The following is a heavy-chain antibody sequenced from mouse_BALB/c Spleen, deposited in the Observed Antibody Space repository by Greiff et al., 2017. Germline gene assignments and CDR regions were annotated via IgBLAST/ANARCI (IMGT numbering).Heavy chain of an antibody. J-gene: IGHJ2*01. Sequence: VQLQQPGAELVRPGASVKLSCKASGYTFTSYWINWVKQRPGQGLEWIGNIYPSDSYTNYNQKFKDKATLTVDKSSSTAYMQLSSPTSEDSAVYDCTRSPYYGSSYGDYWGQGTTLTVSS. D-gene: IGHD1-1*01. CDR1: GYTFTSYW. CDR2: IYPSDSYT. V-gene: IGHV1-69*02. CDR3: TRSPYYGSSYGDY.